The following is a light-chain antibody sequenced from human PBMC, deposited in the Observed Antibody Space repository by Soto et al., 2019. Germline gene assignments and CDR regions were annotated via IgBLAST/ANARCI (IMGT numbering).Light chain of an antibody. V-gene: IGLV2-8*01. CDR2: AVT. CDR1: SGDVGGYNY. CDR3: SSYGGFNNVI. J-gene: IGLJ2*01. Sequence: QSALTQPASVSGSPGQSVTISCAGTSGDVGGYNYVSWYQQHPGKAPKLMIHAVTNRPSGVSNRFSGSKSGNTASLTVSGLQADDEADYYCSSYGGFNNVIFGGGTKVTVL.